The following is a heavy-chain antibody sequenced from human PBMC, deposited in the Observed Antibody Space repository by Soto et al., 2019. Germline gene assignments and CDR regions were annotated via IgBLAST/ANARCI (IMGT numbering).Heavy chain of an antibody. CDR2: ISSSSSYI. J-gene: IGHJ5*02. CDR1: GFTFSSYS. D-gene: IGHD1-7*01. CDR3: ARDGRITGTTWFDP. Sequence: GSLRLSCAASGFTFSSYSMNWVRQAPGKGLEWVSSISSSSSYIYYADSVKGRFTISRDNAKNSLYLQMNSLRAEDTAVYYCARDGRITGTTWFDPWGQGTLVTVSS. V-gene: IGHV3-21*01.